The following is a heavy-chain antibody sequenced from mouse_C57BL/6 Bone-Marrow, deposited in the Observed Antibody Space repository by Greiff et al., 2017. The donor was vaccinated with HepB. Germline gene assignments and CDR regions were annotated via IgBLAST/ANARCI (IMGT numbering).Heavy chain of an antibody. CDR1: GFTFSSYA. CDR2: ISDGGSYT. J-gene: IGHJ4*01. V-gene: IGHV5-4*01. Sequence: VQLQQSGGGLVKPGGSLKLSCAASGFTFSSYAMSWVRQTPEKRLEWVATISDGGSYTYYPDNVKGRFTISRDNAKNNLYLQMSHLKSEDTAMYYCARDPYYYAMDYWGQGTSVTVSS. CDR3: ARDPYYYAMDY.